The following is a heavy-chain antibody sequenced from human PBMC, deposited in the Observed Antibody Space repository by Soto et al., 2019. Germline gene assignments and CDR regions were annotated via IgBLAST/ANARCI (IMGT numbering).Heavy chain of an antibody. CDR2: ISAYNGNT. V-gene: IGHV1-18*01. J-gene: IGHJ5*02. CDR3: AREPHGDYVLNWFYP. D-gene: IGHD4-17*01. CDR1: GYTFTSYG. Sequence: QVQLVQSGGEVKKPGASVKVSCKASGYTFTSYGISWVRQAPGQGLEWMGWISAYNGNTNYAQKLQGRVTMTTDTSTSTAYMELRSLRSDDTAVYYCAREPHGDYVLNWFYPWGQGTLVTVSS.